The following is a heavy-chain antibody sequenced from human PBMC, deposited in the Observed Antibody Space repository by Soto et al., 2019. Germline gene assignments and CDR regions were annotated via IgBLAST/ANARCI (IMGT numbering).Heavy chain of an antibody. CDR1: GFTFNAYS. Sequence: DVQLLESGGRLVQPGGSLRLSCAASGFTFNAYSLSWVRQAPGKGLEWVSAISTTGGSTYYADSVKGRFTISRDNSQNTLSLQMKSLRAEDTAVYYCARPDGATYNFRYWGQGTLVTVSS. D-gene: IGHD1-1*01. CDR2: ISTTGGST. V-gene: IGHV3-23*01. CDR3: ARPDGATYNFRY. J-gene: IGHJ4*02.